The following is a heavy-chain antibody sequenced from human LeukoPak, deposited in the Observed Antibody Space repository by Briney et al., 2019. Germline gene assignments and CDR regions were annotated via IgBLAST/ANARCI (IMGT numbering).Heavy chain of an antibody. D-gene: IGHD3-22*01. Sequence: ASVKVSCKASGYTFTGYYMHWVRQAPGQGLEWMGWINPNSGGTNYAQKLQGRVTMTRDTSISTAYMELSRLRSDDTAVYYCARETYYYDSSGQTPAFSDAFDIWGQGTMVTVSS. V-gene: IGHV1-2*02. CDR1: GYTFTGYY. J-gene: IGHJ3*02. CDR2: INPNSGGT. CDR3: ARETYYYDSSGQTPAFSDAFDI.